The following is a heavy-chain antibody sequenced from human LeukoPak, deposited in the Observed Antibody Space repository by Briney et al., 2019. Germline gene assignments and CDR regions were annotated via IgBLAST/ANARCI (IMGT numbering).Heavy chain of an antibody. Sequence: ASVKVSCKSFGYTFTGYYIHWVRQALGQGLEWMGWINPESGATDYAQKFQGRVTMTRDTSISTAYMDLTSLRSDDTAVYYCAGGLYHSDSSGYYSYRGQGTLVTVSS. V-gene: IGHV1-2*02. CDR1: GYTFTGYY. J-gene: IGHJ4*02. CDR3: AGGLYHSDSSGYYSY. CDR2: INPESGAT. D-gene: IGHD3-22*01.